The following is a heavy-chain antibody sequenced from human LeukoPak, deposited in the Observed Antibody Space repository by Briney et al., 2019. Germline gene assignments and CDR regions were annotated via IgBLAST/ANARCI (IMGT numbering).Heavy chain of an antibody. J-gene: IGHJ4*02. CDR1: GFTFGSHW. CDR3: ARGFAPAYNFGVFDY. D-gene: IGHD5-18*01. Sequence: GGSLRLSCAASGFTFGSHWMHWVRQAPGKGLEWVSLLYTGGETNYADSVKGRFTMSRDTSKNTVSLQMNSLRAEDTAVYYCARGFAPAYNFGVFDYWGQGTLVSVSS. V-gene: IGHV3-53*01. CDR2: LYTGGET.